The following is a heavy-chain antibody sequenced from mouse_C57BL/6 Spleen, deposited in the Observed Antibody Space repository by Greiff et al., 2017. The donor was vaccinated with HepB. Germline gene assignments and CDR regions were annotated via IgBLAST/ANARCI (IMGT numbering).Heavy chain of an antibody. Sequence: VQLQQSGPELVKPGASVKISCKASGYAFSSSWMNWVKQRPGKGLEWIGRIYPGDGDTNYNGKFKGKATLTADKSSSTAYMQLSSLESEDSAVYFCAWSYDGYYEWFAYWGQGTLVTVSA. CDR2: IYPGDGDT. J-gene: IGHJ3*01. D-gene: IGHD2-3*01. CDR3: AWSYDGYYEWFAY. CDR1: GYAFSSSW. V-gene: IGHV1-82*01.